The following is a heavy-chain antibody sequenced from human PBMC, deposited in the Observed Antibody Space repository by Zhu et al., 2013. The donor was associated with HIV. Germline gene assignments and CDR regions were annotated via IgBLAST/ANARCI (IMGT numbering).Heavy chain of an antibody. V-gene: IGHV1-2*02. Sequence: QVQLVQSGAEVKKPGASVKVSCKASGYTFTGYYMHWVRQAPGQGLEWMGWINPNSGGTNYAQKFQGRVTMTRDTSISTAYMELSRLRSDDTAVYYCARGEGTTATTIDWFDPWGQGTLVTVSS. D-gene: IGHD4-4*01. CDR2: INPNSGGT. CDR1: GYTFTGYY. J-gene: IGHJ5*02. CDR3: ARGEGTTATTIDWFDP.